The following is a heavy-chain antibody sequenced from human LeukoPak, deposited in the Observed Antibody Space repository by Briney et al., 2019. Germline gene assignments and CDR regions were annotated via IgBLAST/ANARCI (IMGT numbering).Heavy chain of an antibody. D-gene: IGHD6-13*01. CDR2: INSDGSST. Sequence: GGSLRLSCAASGLTFSSYWMHWVRQAPGKGLVWVSRINSDGSSTSYADSVKGRFTISRDNAKNTLYLQMNSLRAEDTAVYYCARGYRIAVAGTAAFDYWGQGTLVTVSS. V-gene: IGHV3-74*01. J-gene: IGHJ4*02. CDR3: ARGYRIAVAGTAAFDY. CDR1: GLTFSSYW.